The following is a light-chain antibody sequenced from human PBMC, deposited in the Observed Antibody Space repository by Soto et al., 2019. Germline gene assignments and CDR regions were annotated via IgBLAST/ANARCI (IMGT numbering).Light chain of an antibody. CDR2: EVT. J-gene: IGLJ3*02. V-gene: IGLV2-14*01. Sequence: QSALTQPASVSGSPGQSITISCTGTSSDIGGYDFVSWYQQHPGKAPKIIIYEVTNRPSGVSNRFSGSKSGNTASLTISGLQPEDEADYYCSSYTSSDTLEGVFAGGTKLTVL. CDR3: SSYTSSDTLEGV. CDR1: SSDIGGYDF.